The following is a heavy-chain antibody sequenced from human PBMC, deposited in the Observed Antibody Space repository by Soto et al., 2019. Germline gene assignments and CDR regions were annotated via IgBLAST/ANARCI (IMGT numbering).Heavy chain of an antibody. Sequence: SETLSLTCTVSGGSISSYYWSWIRQPPGKGLEWIGYIYYSGSTNYNPSLKSRVTISVDTSKNQFSLKLSSVTAADTAVYYCARDVFWATEGYYYGMDVWGQGTTVTVSS. CDR1: GGSISSYY. V-gene: IGHV4-59*12. J-gene: IGHJ6*02. CDR2: IYYSGST. CDR3: ARDVFWATEGYYYGMDV. D-gene: IGHD5-12*01.